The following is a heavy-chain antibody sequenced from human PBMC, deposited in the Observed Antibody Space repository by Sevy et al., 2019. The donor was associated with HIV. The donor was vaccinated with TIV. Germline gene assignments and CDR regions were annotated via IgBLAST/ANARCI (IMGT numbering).Heavy chain of an antibody. CDR3: VKEGGGEGGDH. CDR1: GFSYSSYG. V-gene: IGHV3-30*02. J-gene: IGHJ4*01. CDR2: IQYDGSNK. Sequence: GGSLRLSCAASGFSYSSYGMHWVRQAPGKGLEWVAYIQYDGSNKDYADSVKGRFTISRDNSKNTLDLQMNSLRVEDTALYYCVKEGGGEGGDHWGHGTLVTVSS. D-gene: IGHD2-21*01.